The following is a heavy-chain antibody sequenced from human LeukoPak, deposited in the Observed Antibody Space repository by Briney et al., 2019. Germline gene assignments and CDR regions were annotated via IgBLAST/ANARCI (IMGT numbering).Heavy chain of an antibody. CDR3: ARDLGYSDGYNWGY. J-gene: IGHJ4*02. CDR1: GFTFSSYA. D-gene: IGHD5-18*01. V-gene: IGHV3-7*01. CDR2: IKQDGSEK. Sequence: GGSLRLSCAASGFTFSSYAMSWVRLAPGKGLEWVANIKQDGSEKYYVDSVKGRFTISRDNAKNSLYLQMNSLRAEDTAVYYCARDLGYSDGYNWGYWGQGTLVTVSS.